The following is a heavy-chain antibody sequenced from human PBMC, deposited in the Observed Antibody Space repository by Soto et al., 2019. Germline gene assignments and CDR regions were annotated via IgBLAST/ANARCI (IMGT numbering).Heavy chain of an antibody. V-gene: IGHV3-7*01. CDR2: IKQDGSEK. D-gene: IGHD2-21*02. CDR1: GFTFSSYW. Sequence: GGSLRLSCAASGFTFSSYWMSWVRQDPGKGLEWVANIKQDGSEKYYVDSVKGRFTISRDNAKNSLYLQMNSLRAEDTAVYYCARDRGDWYYYYYMDVWGKGTTVTVSS. J-gene: IGHJ6*03. CDR3: ARDRGDWYYYYYMDV.